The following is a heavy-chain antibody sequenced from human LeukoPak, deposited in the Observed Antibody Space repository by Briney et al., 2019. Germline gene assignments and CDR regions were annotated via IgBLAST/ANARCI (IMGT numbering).Heavy chain of an antibody. CDR2: FYHGGST. J-gene: IGHJ3*02. CDR1: GGSITSYY. V-gene: IGHV4-59*04. CDR3: AKSNGYGLIDI. D-gene: IGHD3-10*01. Sequence: PSETLSLTGTVSGGSITSYYWSWIRQPPGKGLEWIGTFYHGGSTYYNPSLKSRVTISVDTSKNQFSLNLTSVTAADTAVYYCAKSNGYGLIDIWGQGTMVTVSS.